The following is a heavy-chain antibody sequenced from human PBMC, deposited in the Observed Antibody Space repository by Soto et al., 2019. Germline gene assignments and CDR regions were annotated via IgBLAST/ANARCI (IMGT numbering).Heavy chain of an antibody. J-gene: IGHJ4*02. V-gene: IGHV3-21*01. CDR1: GFTFSSYS. CDR3: ARVVPAAPDY. D-gene: IGHD2-2*01. Sequence: PGGSLRLSCAASGFTFSSYSMNWVRQAPGKGLEWVSSISSSSIYIYYADSVKGRLTISRDNAKNSLYLQMNSLRAEDTAVYYCARVVPAAPDYWGQGTLVTVSS. CDR2: ISSSSIYI.